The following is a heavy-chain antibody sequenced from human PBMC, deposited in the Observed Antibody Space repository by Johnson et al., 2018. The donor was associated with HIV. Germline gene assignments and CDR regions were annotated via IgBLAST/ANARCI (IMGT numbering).Heavy chain of an antibody. J-gene: IGHJ3*02. CDR3: ASSGSESYYWDLGTNALII. V-gene: IGHV3-74*02. CDR1: RFTFDDYV. D-gene: IGHD1-26*01. CDR2: INSDGSRT. Sequence: VQLVESGGGVVRPGGSLRLSCAASRFTFDDYVMSWVRQAPGKGPVWVSHINSDGSRTNYADSMKGRLTISRDNAKSTLYLQMNSLRAEDTAVYFCASSGSESYYWDLGTNALIIWGQGTMVTVSS.